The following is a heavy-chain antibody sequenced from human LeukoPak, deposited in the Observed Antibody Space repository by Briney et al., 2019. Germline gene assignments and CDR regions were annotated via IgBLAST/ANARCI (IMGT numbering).Heavy chain of an antibody. D-gene: IGHD6-13*01. V-gene: IGHV4-39*01. CDR3: ARQRIAAPTCYMDV. J-gene: IGHJ6*03. Sequence: SETLSLTCTVSGGSISSSSYYWGWIRQPPGKGLEWIGSIYYSGSTYYNPSLKSRVTISVDTSKNQFSLKLSSVTAADTAVYYCARQRIAAPTCYMDVWGKGTTVTVSS. CDR1: GGSISSSSYY. CDR2: IYYSGST.